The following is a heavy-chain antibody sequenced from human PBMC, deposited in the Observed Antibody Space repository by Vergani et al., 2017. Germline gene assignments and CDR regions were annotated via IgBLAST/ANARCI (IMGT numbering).Heavy chain of an antibody. J-gene: IGHJ5*02. CDR1: GFTFSSYA. D-gene: IGHD3-22*01. CDR3: AKDLAQVVSYNWFDP. CDR2: ISGSGGST. Sequence: EAQMVESGGGLVKPGGSLRLSCAASGFTFSSYAMSWVRQAPGKGLEWVSAISGSGGSTYYADSVKGRFTISRDNSKNTLYLQMNSLRAEDTAVYYCAKDLAQVVSYNWFDPWGQGTLVTVSS. V-gene: IGHV3-23*04.